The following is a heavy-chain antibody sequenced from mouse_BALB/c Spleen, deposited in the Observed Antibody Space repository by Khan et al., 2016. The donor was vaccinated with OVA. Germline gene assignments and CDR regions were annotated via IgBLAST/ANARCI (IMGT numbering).Heavy chain of an antibody. J-gene: IGHJ3*01. CDR3: ARREKYGYDPSWFAY. CDR1: GYTFTSYW. D-gene: IGHD2-2*01. CDR2: IDPSDSET. Sequence: QVQLQQSGTELVRPGASVKLSCKASGYTFTSYWMNWVKQRPGHGLEWIGRIDPSDSETHYNQLFKDKATLTVDKSSSTAYIQLSSLTSEDSAVDYCARREKYGYDPSWFAYWGQGTLVTVSA. V-gene: IGHV1-61*01.